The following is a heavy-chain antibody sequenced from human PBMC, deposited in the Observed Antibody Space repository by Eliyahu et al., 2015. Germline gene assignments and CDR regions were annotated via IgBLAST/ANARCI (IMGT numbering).Heavy chain of an antibody. J-gene: IGHJ4*02. V-gene: IGHV4-34*02. CDR3: ARDGAVPGSFDY. D-gene: IGHD3-16*01. CDR2: ITRSGST. Sequence: QVQLQQWGAGLLKPSETLSLTCAVYGGSFSGYYWGWIRQPPGKGLEWIGRITRSGSTTYNPSLKSRVAISVDTSKIQFSLKLTSVTAADTAVYYCARDGAVPGSFDYWGQGTLVTVSS. CDR1: GGSFSGYY.